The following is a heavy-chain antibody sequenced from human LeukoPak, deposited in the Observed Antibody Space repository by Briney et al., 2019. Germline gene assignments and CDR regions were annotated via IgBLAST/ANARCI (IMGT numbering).Heavy chain of an antibody. CDR3: ARSVYSGSYSTFDY. V-gene: IGHV4-61*08. D-gene: IGHD1-26*01. CDR2: IYYSGST. CDR1: GGSISSSGFY. Sequence: PSETLSLTCTVSGGSISSSGFYWSWIRQPPGKGLEWIGYIYYSGSTNYNPSLKSRVTISVDTSKNQFSLKLSSVTAADTAVYYCARSVYSGSYSTFDYWGQGTLVTVSS. J-gene: IGHJ4*02.